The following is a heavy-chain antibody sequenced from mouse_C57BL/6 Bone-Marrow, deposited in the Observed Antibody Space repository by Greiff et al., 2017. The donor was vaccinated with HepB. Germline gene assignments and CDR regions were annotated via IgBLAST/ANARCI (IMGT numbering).Heavy chain of an antibody. CDR3: ARWLLLYYAMDY. Sequence: EVQLQQSGPVLVKPGASVKMSCKASGYTFTDYYMNWVKQSHGKSLEWIGVINPYNGGTSYNQKFKGKATLTVDKSSSTAYMELNSLTSEDSAVYFCARWLLLYYAMDYWGQGTSVTVSS. V-gene: IGHV1-19*01. J-gene: IGHJ4*01. CDR1: GYTFTDYY. D-gene: IGHD2-3*01. CDR2: INPYNGGT.